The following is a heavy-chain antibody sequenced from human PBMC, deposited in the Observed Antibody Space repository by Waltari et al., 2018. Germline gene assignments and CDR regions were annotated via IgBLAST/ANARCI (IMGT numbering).Heavy chain of an antibody. Sequence: QVQLQESGPGLVKPSETLSLTCAVSGYSISSGYYWGWIRQPPGKGLEWIGSIYHRGSTYYNPSLKSRVTISVDTSKNQFSLKLSSVTAADTAVYYCARRGTRRLQGLRYDYWGQGTLVTVSS. CDR3: ARRGTRRLQGLRYDY. V-gene: IGHV4-38-2*01. CDR1: GYSISSGYY. D-gene: IGHD3-16*01. CDR2: IYHRGST. J-gene: IGHJ4*02.